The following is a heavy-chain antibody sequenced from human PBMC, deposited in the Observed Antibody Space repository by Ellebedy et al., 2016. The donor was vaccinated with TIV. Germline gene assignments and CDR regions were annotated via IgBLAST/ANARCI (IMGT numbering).Heavy chain of an antibody. CDR1: GFIFSGDW. D-gene: IGHD3-10*01. V-gene: IGHV3-7*03. Sequence: GESLKISCAASGFIFSGDWMSWLRQAPGKGLEWVPHISPDGSAEYYVESVKGRFTISRDNAKRSLLLQMNSRRVDDTAVYYCVHRGQNYGRWGQGSLVTISS. CDR2: ISPDGSAE. CDR3: VHRGQNYGR. J-gene: IGHJ4*02.